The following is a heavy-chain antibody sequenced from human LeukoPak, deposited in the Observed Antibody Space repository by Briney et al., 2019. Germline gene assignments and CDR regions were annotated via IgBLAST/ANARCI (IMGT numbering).Heavy chain of an antibody. CDR1: GYTFTSYD. CDR2: MNPHSGNT. J-gene: IGHJ4*02. CDR3: SRGDY. Sequence: GASVKVSCKASGYTFTSYDINWVRQAPGQGLEWMGWMNPHSGNTGYAQKLQGRVTLTRNTSTTTAYMELRSLKSEDTAVYFCSRGDYWGQGTLVTVSS. V-gene: IGHV1-8*01.